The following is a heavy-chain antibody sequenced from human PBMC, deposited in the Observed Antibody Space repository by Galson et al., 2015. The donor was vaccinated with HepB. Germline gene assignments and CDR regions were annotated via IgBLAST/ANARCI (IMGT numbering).Heavy chain of an antibody. CDR1: GGSITSSDYY. D-gene: IGHD1-14*01. CDR3: ARQWRKPDAFDI. V-gene: IGHV4-39*01. CDR2: IYYSGST. Sequence: ETLSLTCTVSGGSITSSDYYWGWIRRPPGKGLEWIGSIYYSGSTYYSPSLESRVTISLDTSTNQFSLKLSSVTAADTAVYYCARQWRKPDAFDIWGQGTMVTVSS. J-gene: IGHJ3*02.